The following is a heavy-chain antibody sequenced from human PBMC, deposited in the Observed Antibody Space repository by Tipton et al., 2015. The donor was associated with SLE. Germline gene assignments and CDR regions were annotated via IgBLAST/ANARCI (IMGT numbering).Heavy chain of an antibody. Sequence: TLSLTYTVSGGSISSYYWSWIRQPPGKGLEWIGYIYYGGSTNYNPSLKSRVTISVDTSTNQFSLKLSSVTAADTAVYYCARGPYYYDSSRDWGQGTLVTVSS. D-gene: IGHD3-22*01. CDR1: GGSISSYY. CDR2: IYYGGST. CDR3: ARGPYYYDSSRD. J-gene: IGHJ3*01. V-gene: IGHV4-59*01.